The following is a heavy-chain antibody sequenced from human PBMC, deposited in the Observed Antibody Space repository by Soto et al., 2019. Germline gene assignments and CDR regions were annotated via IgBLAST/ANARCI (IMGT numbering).Heavy chain of an antibody. V-gene: IGHV1-8*01. D-gene: IGHD3-3*01. CDR2: MNPNSGNT. Sequence: ASVKVSCKASGYTFTSYDINWVRQATGQGLEWMGWMNPNSGNTGYAQKFQGRVTMTRNTSISTAYMELSSLRSEDTAVYYCARGSYYDFWSGYLKWFEPWGKGTLVTVSS. CDR3: ARGSYYDFWSGYLKWFEP. J-gene: IGHJ5*02. CDR1: GYTFTSYD.